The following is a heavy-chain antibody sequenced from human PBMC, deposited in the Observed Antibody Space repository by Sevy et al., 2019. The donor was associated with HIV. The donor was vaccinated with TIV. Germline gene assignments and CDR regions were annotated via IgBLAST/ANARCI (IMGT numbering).Heavy chain of an antibody. V-gene: IGHV3-53*01. CDR1: GFSVSSNY. J-gene: IGHJ6*02. CDR3: TREDIVLGEDNYYGMDV. D-gene: IGHD2-15*01. Sequence: GGSLRLSCVVSGFSVSSNYMSGVRQAPGKGLEWVSNIYSDGRTYYADSVRGRFTISIDTSKNTVYLEMKSLRAEDTAVYYCTREDIVLGEDNYYGMDVWGHGTTVTVSS. CDR2: IYSDGRT.